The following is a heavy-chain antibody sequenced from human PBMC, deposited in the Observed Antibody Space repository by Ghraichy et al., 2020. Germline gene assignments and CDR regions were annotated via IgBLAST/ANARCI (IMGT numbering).Heavy chain of an antibody. V-gene: IGHV4-34*01. CDR1: GGSFSGYY. D-gene: IGHD2-15*01. Sequence: SETLSLTCAVYGGSFSGYYWSWIRQPPGKGLEWIGEINHSGSTNYNPSLKSRVTISVDTSKNQFSLKLSSVTAADTAVYYCPRGPGCSGGSCYSGFDPWGQGTLVTVSS. CDR2: INHSGST. J-gene: IGHJ5*02. CDR3: PRGPGCSGGSCYSGFDP.